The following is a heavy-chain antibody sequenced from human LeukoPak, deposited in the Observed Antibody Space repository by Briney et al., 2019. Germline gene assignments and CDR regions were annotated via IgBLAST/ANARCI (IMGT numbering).Heavy chain of an antibody. CDR2: IYYSGDT. CDR1: GGPIRSYY. Sequence: SETLSLTCTVSGGPIRSYYWSGIGQPPGKGLEGIRYIYYSGDTNYNPSLKSRVTISVDTSENQFSLKLRSVTAADTAVYYCARGIPAAGTLGYWGQGTLVTVSA. V-gene: IGHV4-59*01. D-gene: IGHD6-13*01. J-gene: IGHJ4*02. CDR3: ARGIPAAGTLGY.